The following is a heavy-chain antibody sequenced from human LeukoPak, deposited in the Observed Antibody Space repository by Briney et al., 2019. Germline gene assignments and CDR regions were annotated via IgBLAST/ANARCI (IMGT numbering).Heavy chain of an antibody. Sequence: PSETLSLTCTVSGGSMTTYYWTWIRQPPGKGLEWIGYISYSGSTNYNPSLQSRLTISVDTSKNQFSLKLSSVTAADTAVYYCARDNLALNTLDAWGQGTTVTVSS. CDR1: GGSMTTYY. D-gene: IGHD2-15*01. CDR3: ARDNLALNTLDA. J-gene: IGHJ6*02. CDR2: ISYSGST. V-gene: IGHV4-59*01.